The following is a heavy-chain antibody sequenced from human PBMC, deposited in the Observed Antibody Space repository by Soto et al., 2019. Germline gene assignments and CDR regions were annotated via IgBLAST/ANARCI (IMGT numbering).Heavy chain of an antibody. Sequence: PGGSLRLSCAASGFPFSSFAMSWVRQAPGKGLEWVSAIGGRGDDTDYADSVKGRFTISRDNSKNTLYLQMNSLRAEDTAVYYCAGPGYSSQDYWGQGTLVTVSS. CDR2: IGGRGDDT. D-gene: IGHD5-18*01. J-gene: IGHJ4*02. CDR3: AGPGYSSQDY. CDR1: GFPFSSFA. V-gene: IGHV3-23*01.